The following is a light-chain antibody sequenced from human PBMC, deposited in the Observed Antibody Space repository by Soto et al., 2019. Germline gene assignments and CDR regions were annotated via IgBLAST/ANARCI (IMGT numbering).Light chain of an antibody. V-gene: IGLV2-23*02. Sequence: QSVLTQPASVSGSPGQSIIISCTGTSSDVGSYNFVSWYQQHPGKAPKLMIYEVSKRPSGVSNRFSGSKSGNTASLTISGLQPEDEADYYCCSYAGNSGVFGGGTSSPS. J-gene: IGLJ3*02. CDR3: CSYAGNSGV. CDR2: EVS. CDR1: SSDVGSYNF.